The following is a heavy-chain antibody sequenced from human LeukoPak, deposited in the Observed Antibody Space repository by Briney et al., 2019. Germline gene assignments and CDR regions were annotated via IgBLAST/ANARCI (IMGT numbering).Heavy chain of an antibody. CDR1: GASISSNVHY. J-gene: IGHJ4*02. V-gene: IGHV4-39*02. CDR2: IYHSGTT. D-gene: IGHD5-18*01. CDR3: ARLASYGFIDY. Sequence: SETLSLTCTVSGASISSNVHYWGWIRQPPGKGLEWIGSIYHSGTTYYNTSLQSRVTISVDTSMSHFSLRLSSVIAADTAVYFCARLASYGFIDYWGQGTLVTVSS.